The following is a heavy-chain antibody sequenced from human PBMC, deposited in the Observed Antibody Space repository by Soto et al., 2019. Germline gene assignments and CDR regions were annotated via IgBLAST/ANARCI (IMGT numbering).Heavy chain of an antibody. CDR3: ARDGVGAATFFGYFDY. D-gene: IGHD2-15*01. V-gene: IGHV3-33*01. J-gene: IGHJ4*02. CDR1: GFTFSSYG. Sequence: PGGSLRLSCAASGFTFSSYGMHWVRQAPGKGLEWVAVIWYDGSNKYYAESVKGRFTISRDNSKKTLYLQMNRLRAEDTVLYYCARDGVGAATFFGYFDYWGQGTLVTVSS. CDR2: IWYDGSNK.